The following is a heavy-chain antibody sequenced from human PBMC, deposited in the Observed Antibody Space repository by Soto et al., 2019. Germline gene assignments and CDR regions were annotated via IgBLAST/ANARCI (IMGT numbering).Heavy chain of an antibody. J-gene: IGHJ6*04. CDR1: GGTFSSYA. CDR3: ARGNYGDYPYYYYYGMDV. D-gene: IGHD4-17*01. CDR2: IIPIFGTA. V-gene: IGHV1-69*01. Sequence: QVQLVQSGAEVQKPGSSVKVSCKASGGTFSSYAISWVRQAPGQGLEWMGGIIPIFGTANYAQKFQGRVTITADESTSTAYIELSSLRSEDTAVYYCARGNYGDYPYYYYYGMDVWGEGSTVGVAS.